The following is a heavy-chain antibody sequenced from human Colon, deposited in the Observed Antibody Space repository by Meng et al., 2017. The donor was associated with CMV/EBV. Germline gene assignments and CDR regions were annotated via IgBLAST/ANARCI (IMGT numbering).Heavy chain of an antibody. V-gene: IGHV4-59*02. CDR2: VHYSGRT. CDR1: GGSVSGYY. J-gene: IGHJ5*02. D-gene: IGHD1-14*01. CDR3: AQLRGITGWFDP. Sequence: LSLTCIVSGGSVSGYYWSWTRQPPGKGLEWIGYVHYSGRTHYNPSLMNRVTISVDTSKNQFSLNVESVTAADTAVYYCAQLRGITGWFDPWGQGTLVTVSS.